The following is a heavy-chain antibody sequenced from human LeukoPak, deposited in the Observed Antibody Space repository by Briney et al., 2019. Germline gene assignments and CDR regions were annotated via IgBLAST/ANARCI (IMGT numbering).Heavy chain of an antibody. D-gene: IGHD5-18*01. Sequence: ASVKVSCKASGYTFTSYGISWVRQAPGQGLEWMGWIGAYNGNTNYAQKLQGRVTMTTDTSTSTAYMELRSLRSDDTAVYYCARDLRGYSYGTIDYWGQGTLVTVSS. CDR2: IGAYNGNT. J-gene: IGHJ4*02. V-gene: IGHV1-18*01. CDR1: GYTFTSYG. CDR3: ARDLRGYSYGTIDY.